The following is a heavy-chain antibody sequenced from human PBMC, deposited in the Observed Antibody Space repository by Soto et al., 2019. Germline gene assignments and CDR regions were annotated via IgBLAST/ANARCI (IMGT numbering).Heavy chain of an antibody. CDR3: ARERIGYSYGYRVNDAFDI. D-gene: IGHD5-18*01. CDR1: GYTFTSYG. CDR2: ISAYNGNT. J-gene: IGHJ3*02. V-gene: IGHV1-18*01. Sequence: ASVKVSCKASGYTFTSYGISWVRQAPGRGLEWMGWISAYNGNTNYAQKLQGRVTMTTDTSTSTAYMELRSLRSDDTAVYYCARERIGYSYGYRVNDAFDIWGQGTMVTVSS.